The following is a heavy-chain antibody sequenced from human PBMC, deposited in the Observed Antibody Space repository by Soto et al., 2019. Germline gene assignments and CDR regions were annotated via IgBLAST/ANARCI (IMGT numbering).Heavy chain of an antibody. D-gene: IGHD3-22*01. J-gene: IGHJ4*02. V-gene: IGHV1-18*04. Sequence: QVQLVQSGAEVKKPWASVKVSCKASGYTFTIYGISWVRQAPGQGLEWMGWISGYNGNTDYAQNLQDRVTMTTDASTSRVDMELRRLRSDDKAVYYCARVDYYDSSGYYGYWGQGTLITVSS. CDR2: ISGYNGNT. CDR1: GYTFTIYG. CDR3: ARVDYYDSSGYYGY.